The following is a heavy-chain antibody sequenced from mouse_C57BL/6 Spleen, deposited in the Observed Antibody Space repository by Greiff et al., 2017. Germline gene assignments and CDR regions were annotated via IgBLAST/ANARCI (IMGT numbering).Heavy chain of an antibody. Sequence: QVQLQQSGAELVKPGASVKLSCKASGYTFTSYWMQWVKQRPGQGLEWIGEIDPSDSYTNYNQKFKGKATLTVETSSSTAYMQLSSLTSEDSAVYYCARNYGSSYEGYFDVWGTGTTVTVSS. D-gene: IGHD1-1*01. CDR3: ARNYGSSYEGYFDV. J-gene: IGHJ1*03. CDR1: GYTFTSYW. V-gene: IGHV1-50*01. CDR2: IDPSDSYT.